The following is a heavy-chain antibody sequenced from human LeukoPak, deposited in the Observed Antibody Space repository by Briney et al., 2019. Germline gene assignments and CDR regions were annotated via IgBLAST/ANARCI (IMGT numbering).Heavy chain of an antibody. V-gene: IGHV4-34*08. CDR2: INHSGST. Sequence: PGGSLRLSCAASGFTFSSYWMSWIRQPPGKGLEWIGEINHSGSTNYNPSLKSRVTISVDTSKNQFSLKLSSVTAADTAVYYCAGRYCTNGVCYTGFDYWGQGTLVTVSS. J-gene: IGHJ4*02. D-gene: IGHD2-8*01. CDR1: GFTFSSYW. CDR3: AGRYCTNGVCYTGFDY.